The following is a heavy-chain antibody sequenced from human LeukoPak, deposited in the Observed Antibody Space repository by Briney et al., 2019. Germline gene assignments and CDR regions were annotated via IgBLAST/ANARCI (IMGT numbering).Heavy chain of an antibody. V-gene: IGHV4-61*09. Sequence: PSQTLSLTCTVSGGSIRSGSYYWSWIRQPAGKGLEWIGHIYTRGTTNYNPSVKSRVTVSLDTSKNQISLKLSSVTAADTAIYYCARVYTVMGATTVDHYHYYMDVWGKGPRSPSP. CDR1: GGSIRSGSYY. J-gene: IGHJ6*03. D-gene: IGHD5-18*01. CDR2: IYTRGTT. CDR3: ARVYTVMGATTVDHYHYYMDV.